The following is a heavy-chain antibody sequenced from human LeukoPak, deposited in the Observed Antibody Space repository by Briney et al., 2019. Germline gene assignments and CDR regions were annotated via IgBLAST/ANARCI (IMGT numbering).Heavy chain of an antibody. J-gene: IGHJ6*02. CDR2: INPNSGGT. CDR1: GYTFTDYY. D-gene: IGHD3-22*01. V-gene: IGHV1-2*06. Sequence: ASVEVSCKASGYTFTDYYIHWVRQAPGQGLEWMGRINPNSGGTNYAQKFQGRVTMTRDTSISTAYVELSRLRSDDTAVYYCARGLFEYYYYYGMDVWGQGTTVTVSS. CDR3: ARGLFEYYYYYGMDV.